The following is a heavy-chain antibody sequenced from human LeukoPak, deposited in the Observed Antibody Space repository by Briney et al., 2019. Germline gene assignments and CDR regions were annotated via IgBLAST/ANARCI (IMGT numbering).Heavy chain of an antibody. V-gene: IGHV3-7*01. J-gene: IGHJ4*02. CDR3: ARDFGFWSGYYTDYFDY. Sequence: GGSLRLSCAASGFTFSSYWMSWVRQAPGKGLEWVANIKQDGSEKYYVDSVKGRFTISRDNAKNSLYLQMNSLRAEDTAVYYCARDFGFWSGYYTDYFDYWGQGTLVTVSS. CDR1: GFTFSSYW. D-gene: IGHD3-3*01. CDR2: IKQDGSEK.